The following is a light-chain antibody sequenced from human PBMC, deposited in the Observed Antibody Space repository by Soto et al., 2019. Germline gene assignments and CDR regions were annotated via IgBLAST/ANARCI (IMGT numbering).Light chain of an antibody. V-gene: IGKV1-5*01. CDR3: QPYNRYSRT. Sequence: DIQMTQSPSTRSATAGDRFTITWRASQIISAWLAWYQQKPGKAPKLLIYDAYNLESGVTSRFRGSGSGTEFTITIGNLQPEDFANYYCQPYNRYSRTYGQGTQVEIK. CDR2: DAY. J-gene: IGKJ1*01. CDR1: QIISAW.